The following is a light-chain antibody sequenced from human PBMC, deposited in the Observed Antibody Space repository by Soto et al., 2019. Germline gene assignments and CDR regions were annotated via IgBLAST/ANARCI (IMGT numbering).Light chain of an antibody. CDR3: QRYGGPSWT. CDR1: QSVTSNY. CDR2: GAS. Sequence: PGAKAPLSCRASQSVTSNYLAWYQQKPGQAPRLLIFGASSRATGIPDKFSGSGSGTDFTLTISRLEPDDFAVYYCQRYGGPSWTFGQGTKVDIK. J-gene: IGKJ1*01. V-gene: IGKV3-20*01.